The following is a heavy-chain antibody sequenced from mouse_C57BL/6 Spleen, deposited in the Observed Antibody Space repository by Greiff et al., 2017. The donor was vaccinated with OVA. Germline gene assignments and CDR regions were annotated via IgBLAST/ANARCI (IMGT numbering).Heavy chain of an antibody. CDR3: TRGTPEYFDV. CDR1: GFTFSSYA. Sequence: EVQRVESGEGLVKPGGSLKLSCAASGFTFSSYAMSWVRQTPEKRLEWVAYISSGGVYIYYADTVKGRFTISRDNARNTLYLQMSSLKSEDTAMYYCTRGTPEYFDVWGTGTTVTVSS. D-gene: IGHD3-3*01. J-gene: IGHJ1*03. V-gene: IGHV5-9-1*02. CDR2: ISSGGVYI.